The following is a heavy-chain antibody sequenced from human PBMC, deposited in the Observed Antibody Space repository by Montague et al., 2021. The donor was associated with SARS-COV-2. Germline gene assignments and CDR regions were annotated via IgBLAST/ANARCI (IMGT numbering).Heavy chain of an antibody. D-gene: IGHD1-26*01. CDR2: IYWDDDK. CDR3: AHRRGLLLSDAFDI. V-gene: IGHV2-5*02. CDR1: GLSLSTSGVG. J-gene: IGHJ3*02. Sequence: PALVKPTKTLTLTCTFSGLSLSTSGVGVGWIRQPPGKALEWLALIYWDDDKRYSPSLKSRLTITKDTSKNQVVLTMTNMDPVDTATYYCAHRRGLLLSDAFDIWGQGTMVTVSS.